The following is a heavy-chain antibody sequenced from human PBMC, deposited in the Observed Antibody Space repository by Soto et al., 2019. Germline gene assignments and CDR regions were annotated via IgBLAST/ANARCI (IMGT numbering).Heavy chain of an antibody. D-gene: IGHD6-13*01. CDR1: GGSISSGGYY. CDR2: IYYSGST. V-gene: IGHV4-31*03. CDR3: ARVILGSAAGNYNWFDP. J-gene: IGHJ5*01. Sequence: PSETLSLTCTVSGGSISSGGYYWSWIRQHPGKGLEWIGYIYYSGSTYYNPSLKSRVTISVDTSKNQFSLKLSSVTAADTAVYYCARVILGSAAGNYNWFDPWDQGTLVTVSS.